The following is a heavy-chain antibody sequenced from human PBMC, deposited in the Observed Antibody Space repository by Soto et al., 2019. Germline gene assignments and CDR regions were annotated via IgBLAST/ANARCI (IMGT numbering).Heavy chain of an antibody. J-gene: IGHJ3*02. CDR2: ISGSGGST. CDR1: GFTFSSYA. CDR3: AKDQNRALDAFDI. Sequence: HPGGSLRLSCAASGFTFSSYAMSWVRQAPGKGLEWVSAISGSGGSTYYADSVKGRFTISRDNSKNTLYLQMNSLRAEDTAVYYCAKDQNRALDAFDIWGQGTMVTVSS. D-gene: IGHD3-10*01. V-gene: IGHV3-23*01.